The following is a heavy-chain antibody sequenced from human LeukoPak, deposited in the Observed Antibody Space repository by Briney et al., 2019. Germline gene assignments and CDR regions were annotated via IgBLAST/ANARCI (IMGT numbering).Heavy chain of an antibody. CDR3: AKDRIVVVPAAMIHNWFDP. Sequence: GGSLRLSCAASGFTFSSYAMMWLRQAPGRGLEWVSAISGSGGRTLYADSVKGRFTISRDNSKNTLYLQMNSLRAEDTAVYYCAKDRIVVVPAAMIHNWFDPWGQGTLVTVSS. CDR2: ISGSGGRT. J-gene: IGHJ5*02. V-gene: IGHV3-23*01. CDR1: GFTFSSYA. D-gene: IGHD2-2*01.